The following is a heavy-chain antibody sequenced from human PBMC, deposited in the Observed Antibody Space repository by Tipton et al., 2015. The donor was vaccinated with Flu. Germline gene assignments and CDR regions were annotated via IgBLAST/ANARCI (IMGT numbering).Heavy chain of an antibody. CDR3: ARDGLGFGELLG. V-gene: IGHV1-46*01. J-gene: IGHJ4*02. CDR1: GYTFTSYY. CDR2: INPSGGST. D-gene: IGHD3-10*01. Sequence: QLVQSGAEVKKPGAPVKVSCKASGYTFTSYYMHWVRQAPGQGLEWMGIINPSGGSTSYAQKFQGRVTMTRDTSTSTVYMELSSLRSEDTAVYYCARDGLGFGELLGWGQGTLVTVSS.